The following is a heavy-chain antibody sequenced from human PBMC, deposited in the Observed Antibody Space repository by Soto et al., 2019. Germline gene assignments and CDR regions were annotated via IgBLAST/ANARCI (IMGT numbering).Heavy chain of an antibody. J-gene: IGHJ4*02. CDR1: DDSINSDKYY. V-gene: IGHV4-39*01. CDR2: IYYRGNA. CDR3: ARLEGLATISYYFGF. Sequence: SETLSLTCSVSDDSINSDKYYWGWIRQPPGKGLEWIGSIYYRGNAYYNPPLQTRVTISLDKSKSQFSLTLNSVTAADSAVYFCARLEGLATISYYFGFWGPGALVNVSS. D-gene: IGHD5-12*01.